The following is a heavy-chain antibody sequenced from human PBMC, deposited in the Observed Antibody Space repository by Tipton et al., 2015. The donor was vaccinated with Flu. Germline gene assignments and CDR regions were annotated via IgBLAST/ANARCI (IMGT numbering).Heavy chain of an antibody. J-gene: IGHJ3*02. Sequence: LRLSCTVSGGSISSYYWSWIRQTPGKGLEWIGYIYYSGSTNYNPSLKSRVTISVDTSKNQFSLKLSSVTAADTAVYYCARVALRSDYYGSGTIPRYFAFDIWGQGTLVTVSS. V-gene: IGHV4-59*01. D-gene: IGHD3-10*01. CDR2: IYYSGST. CDR3: ARVALRSDYYGSGTIPRYFAFDI. CDR1: GGSISSYY.